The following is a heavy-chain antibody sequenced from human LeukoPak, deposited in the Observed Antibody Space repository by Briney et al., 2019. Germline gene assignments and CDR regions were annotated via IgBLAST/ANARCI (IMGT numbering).Heavy chain of an antibody. J-gene: IGHJ4*02. Sequence: GGSLRLSCEASGFTFNNYAMHWVRQAPGKGLEWVSGISWDRGTTGYGDSVKGRFTISRDNAKNSLYLQMKSLRAEDTALYYCAKDRRAGGVIITACDYWGQGTLVTVSS. D-gene: IGHD3-10*01. CDR2: ISWDRGTT. CDR3: AKDRRAGGVIITACDY. CDR1: GFTFNNYA. V-gene: IGHV3-9*01.